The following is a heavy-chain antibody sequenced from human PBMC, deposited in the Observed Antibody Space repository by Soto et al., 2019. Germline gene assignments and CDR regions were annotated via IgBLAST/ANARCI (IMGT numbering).Heavy chain of an antibody. J-gene: IGHJ4*02. CDR2: INHSGGT. D-gene: IGHD5-12*01. CDR1: GGSFSGYY. V-gene: IGHV4-34*01. Sequence: SETLSLSCAVYGGSFSGYYWSWIRQPPGKGLEWIGEINHSGGTNYNPSLKSRVTISVDTSKNQFSLKLSSVTAADTAVYYCAREYSGCLDFDYWGQGTLVTVSS. CDR3: AREYSGCLDFDY.